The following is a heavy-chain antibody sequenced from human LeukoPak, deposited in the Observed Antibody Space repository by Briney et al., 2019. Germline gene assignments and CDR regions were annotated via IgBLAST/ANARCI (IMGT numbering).Heavy chain of an antibody. D-gene: IGHD6-13*01. J-gene: IGHJ6*03. CDR1: GFTFSSYA. Sequence: GGSLRLSCAASGFTFSSYAMSWVRQAPGKGLEWVSAISGSGGSTYYADCVKGRFTISRDNSKNTLYLQMNSLRAEDTAVYYCAKGSSSWPPTLYMDVWGKGTTVTVSS. CDR2: ISGSGGST. V-gene: IGHV3-23*01. CDR3: AKGSSSWPPTLYMDV.